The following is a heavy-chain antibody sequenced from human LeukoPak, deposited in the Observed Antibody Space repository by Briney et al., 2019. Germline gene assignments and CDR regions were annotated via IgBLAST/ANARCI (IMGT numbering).Heavy chain of an antibody. Sequence: SETLPLTCDVSGGSIDSTNWWNWVRQPPGKGLEWIGEIHHDGRINYSPSLKSRVTLSVDKSKNQFSLRLNSVTAADTAMYYCARSHDHLWGNYPDYWGQGTLVTVSS. CDR3: ARSHDHLWGNYPDY. CDR1: GGSIDSTNW. CDR2: IHHDGRI. J-gene: IGHJ4*02. D-gene: IGHD3-16*02. V-gene: IGHV4/OR15-8*01.